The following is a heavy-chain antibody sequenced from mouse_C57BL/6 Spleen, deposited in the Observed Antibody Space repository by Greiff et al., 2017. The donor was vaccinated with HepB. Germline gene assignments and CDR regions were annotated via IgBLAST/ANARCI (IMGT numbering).Heavy chain of an antibody. D-gene: IGHD2-3*01. Sequence: EVKLQESGGGLVQPKGSLKLSCAASGFSFNTYAMNWVRQAPGKGLEWVARIRSKSNNYATYYADSVKDRFTISRDDSESMLYLQMNNLKTEDTAMYYCVRQDGYPYYFDYWGQGTTLTVSS. CDR1: GFSFNTYA. CDR2: IRSKSNNYAT. CDR3: VRQDGYPYYFDY. V-gene: IGHV10-1*01. J-gene: IGHJ2*01.